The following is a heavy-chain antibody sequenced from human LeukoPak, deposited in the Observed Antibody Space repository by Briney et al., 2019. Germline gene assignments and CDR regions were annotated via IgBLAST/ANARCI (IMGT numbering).Heavy chain of an antibody. CDR2: ISSSGGST. CDR1: GFTFSSYA. Sequence: GGSLRLSCAASGFTFSSYAMNWVRQAPGKGLEWVSSISSSGGSTFSADSVKGRFTISRDNSKNTLYLQMNSLRAEDTAVYYCAKRGGLSSSSGWYYFDYWGQGTLVTVSS. V-gene: IGHV3-23*01. D-gene: IGHD6-6*01. CDR3: AKRGGLSSSSGWYYFDY. J-gene: IGHJ4*02.